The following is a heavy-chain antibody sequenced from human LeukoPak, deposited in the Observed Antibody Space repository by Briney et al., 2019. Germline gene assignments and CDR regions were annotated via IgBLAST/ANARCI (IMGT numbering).Heavy chain of an antibody. CDR3: ARDLYSKGFDY. D-gene: IGHD4-11*01. Sequence: ASVKVSCKASGYTFTSYGISWVRQAPGQGLEWMGWISAYNGNTNYAQKLQGRVTITTDESTSTAYMELSSLRSEDTAVYYCARDLYSKGFDYWGQGTLVTVSS. CDR1: GYTFTSYG. CDR2: ISAYNGNT. J-gene: IGHJ4*02. V-gene: IGHV1-18*01.